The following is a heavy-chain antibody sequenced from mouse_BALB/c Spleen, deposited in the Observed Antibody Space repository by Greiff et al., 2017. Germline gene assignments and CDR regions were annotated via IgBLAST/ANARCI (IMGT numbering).Heavy chain of an antibody. CDR3: ARWVLRLHYFDY. V-gene: IGHV1-7*01. CDR2: INPSTGYT. D-gene: IGHD1-2*01. Sequence: VKLMESGAELAKPGASVKMSCKASGYTFTSYWMHWVKQRPGQGLEWIGYINPSTGYTEYNQKFKDKATLTADKSSSTAYMQLSSLTSEDSAVYYCARWVLRLHYFDYWGQGTTLTVSS. CDR1: GYTFTSYW. J-gene: IGHJ2*01.